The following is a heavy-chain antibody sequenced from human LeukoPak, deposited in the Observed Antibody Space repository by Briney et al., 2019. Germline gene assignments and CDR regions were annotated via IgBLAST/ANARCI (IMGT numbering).Heavy chain of an antibody. CDR1: GYTFTGYY. J-gene: IGHJ6*03. D-gene: IGHD5-18*01. V-gene: IGHV1-2*02. Sequence: ASVTVSCKASGYTFTGYYIHWVRQAPGQGLEWMGWINPNSGGTNYAQKFQGRVTMTRDTSISTAYMELSRLRSDDTAVYYCARGIRTAMVYLSYDYMDVWGNGTTVTVSS. CDR2: INPNSGGT. CDR3: ARGIRTAMVYLSYDYMDV.